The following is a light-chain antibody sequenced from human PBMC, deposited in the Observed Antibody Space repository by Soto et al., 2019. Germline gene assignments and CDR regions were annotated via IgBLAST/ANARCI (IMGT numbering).Light chain of an antibody. V-gene: IGKV1-5*01. Sequence: DIQMTQSPASLSASVGDRVTLTCRASQRISSFLNWYQQKPGKAPKVLIYAASSLQSGVPSRFSGSGSGTEFTLTISSLQPDDFATYYCQHYNSYSEAFGQGTKVDIK. CDR3: QHYNSYSEA. J-gene: IGKJ1*01. CDR1: QRISSF. CDR2: AAS.